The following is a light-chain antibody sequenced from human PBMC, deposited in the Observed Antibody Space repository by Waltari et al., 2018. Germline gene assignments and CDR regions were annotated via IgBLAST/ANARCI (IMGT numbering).Light chain of an antibody. Sequence: EIVLTQSPGTLSLSPGERATLFCRASQSVSRSYLAWYQQKPGQAPRLLIDGASSRATGLPYRFSGSGSGTDFTLTISRLEPEDFAVYYCQHYGNSRTFGQGTKVEIK. CDR1: QSVSRSY. V-gene: IGKV3-20*01. J-gene: IGKJ1*01. CDR2: GAS. CDR3: QHYGNSRT.